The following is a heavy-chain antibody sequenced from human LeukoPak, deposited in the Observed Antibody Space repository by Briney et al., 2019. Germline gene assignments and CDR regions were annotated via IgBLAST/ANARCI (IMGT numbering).Heavy chain of an antibody. V-gene: IGHV4-59*12. D-gene: IGHD6-6*01. Sequence: SETLSLTRTVSGGSISSYYWSWIRQPPGKGLEWIGYIYYSGSTNYNPSLKSRVTISVDRSKNRFSLKLSSVTAADTAVYYCARDEGSIAARPYYYYYMDVWGKGTTVTVSS. CDR1: GGSISSYY. CDR3: ARDEGSIAARPYYYYYMDV. CDR2: IYYSGST. J-gene: IGHJ6*03.